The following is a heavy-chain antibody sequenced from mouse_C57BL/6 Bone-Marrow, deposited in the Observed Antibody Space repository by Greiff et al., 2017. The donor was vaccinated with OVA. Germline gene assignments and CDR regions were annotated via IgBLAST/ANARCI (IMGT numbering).Heavy chain of an antibody. J-gene: IGHJ4*01. D-gene: IGHD1-1*01. V-gene: IGHV3-6*01. Sequence: VQLQQSGPGLVKPSQSLSLTCSVTGYSITSGYYWNWIRQFPGNKLEWMGYISYDGSNNYNPSLKNRISITRDTSKNQFFLKLNSVTTEDTATYYCAPYYGSSYDYAMDYWGQGTSVTVSS. CDR2: ISYDGSN. CDR1: GYSITSGYY. CDR3: APYYGSSYDYAMDY.